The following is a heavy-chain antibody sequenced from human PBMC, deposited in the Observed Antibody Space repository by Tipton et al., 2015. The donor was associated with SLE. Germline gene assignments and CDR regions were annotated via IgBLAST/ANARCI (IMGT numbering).Heavy chain of an antibody. CDR2: INHSGST. J-gene: IGHJ4*02. CDR3: ARRPPYGDYED. D-gene: IGHD4-17*01. Sequence: TLSLTCTVSGGSISSYYWSWIRQPPGKGLEWIGEINHSGSTNYNPSLKSRVTISVDTSKSQFSLKLSSVTAADTAVYYCARRPPYGDYEDWGQGTLVTVSS. CDR1: GGSISSYY. V-gene: IGHV4-59*08.